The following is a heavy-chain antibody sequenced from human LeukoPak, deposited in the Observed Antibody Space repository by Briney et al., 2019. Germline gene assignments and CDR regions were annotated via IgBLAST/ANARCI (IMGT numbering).Heavy chain of an antibody. Sequence: QVQLQESCPGLVKPSQTLPLTCTVSGGSISSGVYYWSWIRQHPGEGLVGFGYIYYSGSTYYNPSLKSRVTISVDTSRNHFSLKLSSVTAADTAVYYCARTNQINERAFDIWGQGTMVTVSS. V-gene: IGHV4-31*03. D-gene: IGHD1-14*01. CDR2: IYYSGST. CDR3: ARTNQINERAFDI. CDR1: GGSISSGVYY. J-gene: IGHJ3*02.